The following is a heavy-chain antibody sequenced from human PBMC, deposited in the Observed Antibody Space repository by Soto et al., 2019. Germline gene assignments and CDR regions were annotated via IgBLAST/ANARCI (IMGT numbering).Heavy chain of an antibody. V-gene: IGHV3-30-3*01. CDR2: ISHDGNNK. D-gene: IGHD2-8*01. Sequence: RGALRLSCAASGFTFNRHPLHWVRQAPGKELEWVAVISHDGNNKYYADSVKGRFTISRDNSMNMLYLQMHGLRTEDTAIFYCARASGHIYATLHGPFDHWGQGALVTVSS. J-gene: IGHJ4*02. CDR3: ARASGHIYATLHGPFDH. CDR1: GFTFNRHP.